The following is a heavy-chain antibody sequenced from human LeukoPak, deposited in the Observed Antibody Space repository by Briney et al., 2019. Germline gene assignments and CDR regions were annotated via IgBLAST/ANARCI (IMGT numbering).Heavy chain of an antibody. CDR3: SREAVAGTLDY. J-gene: IGHJ4*02. CDR1: GGSVSRDY. CDR2: IYNIGGT. V-gene: IGHV4-59*02. Sequence: SETLSLTCSVSGGSVSRDYWSWIRQPPGKRLEWLGYIYNIGGTNYNPSLKSRVSISVDTSKNQFSLMLTSVTAADTAVYYCSREAVAGTLDYWGQGALVTVSS. D-gene: IGHD6-19*01.